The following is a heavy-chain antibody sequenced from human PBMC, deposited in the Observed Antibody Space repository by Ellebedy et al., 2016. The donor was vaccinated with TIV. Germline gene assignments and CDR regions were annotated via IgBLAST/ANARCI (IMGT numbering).Heavy chain of an antibody. CDR2: IKQDGSEK. CDR3: ARQTWRYDMDV. CDR1: GFTFSSYS. V-gene: IGHV3-7*01. Sequence: GGSLRLSCAASGFTFSSYSMSWVRQAPGKGLEWVANIKQDGSEKYCVDSVKGRFTISRDNTKNSLYLQMNSLRAEDTAVYYCARQTWRYDMDVWGQGTTVTVSS. J-gene: IGHJ6*02.